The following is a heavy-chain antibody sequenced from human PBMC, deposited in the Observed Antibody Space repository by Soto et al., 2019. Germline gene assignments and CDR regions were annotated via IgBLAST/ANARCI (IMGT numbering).Heavy chain of an antibody. D-gene: IGHD2-8*01. CDR2: INHSGST. J-gene: IGHJ3*02. Sequence: SETLSLTCAVYGGSFSGYLWSWIRQPPGKGLEWIGEINHSGSTNYNPSLKSRVTLSVDTSKNQFSLKLSSVTAADTAVYYCARRLSTRYCTDGICYTSLGAFDIWGQGTMVTVSS. V-gene: IGHV4-34*01. CDR1: GGSFSGYL. CDR3: ARRLSTRYCTDGICYTSLGAFDI.